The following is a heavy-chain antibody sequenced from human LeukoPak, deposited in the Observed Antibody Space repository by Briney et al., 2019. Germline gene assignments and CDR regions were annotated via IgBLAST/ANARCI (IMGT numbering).Heavy chain of an antibody. V-gene: IGHV3-30*04. CDR2: ISYDGSNK. CDR1: GFTFSSYA. CDR3: AKSDYYDSRGHPSSFEY. Sequence: GGSLRLSCAASGFTFSSYAMHWVRQAPGKGLEWVAVISYDGSNKYYADSVKGRFTISRDNSKNTLYLQMNSLRAEDTAVYYCAKSDYYDSRGHPSSFEYWGQGTLVTVSS. D-gene: IGHD3-22*01. J-gene: IGHJ4*02.